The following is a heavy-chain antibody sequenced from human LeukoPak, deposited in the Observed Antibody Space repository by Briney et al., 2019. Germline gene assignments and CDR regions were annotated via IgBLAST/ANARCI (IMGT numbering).Heavy chain of an antibody. J-gene: IGHJ4*02. Sequence: RGSLRLSCAASGFTFSSYSMNWVRQAPGKGLEWVSSLSGSGSYIYYADSVKGRFTISRDNAKNSLYLQMNTLRAEDTALYYCVRDRGGYGLDYWGQGALVTVSS. CDR2: LSGSGSYI. D-gene: IGHD2-15*01. CDR3: VRDRGGYGLDY. CDR1: GFTFSSYS. V-gene: IGHV3-21*01.